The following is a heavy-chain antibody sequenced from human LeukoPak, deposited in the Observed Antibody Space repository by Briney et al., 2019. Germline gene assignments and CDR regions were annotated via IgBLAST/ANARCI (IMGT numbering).Heavy chain of an antibody. D-gene: IGHD3-10*01. Sequence: GGSLRLSCAASGFTFSSYAMSWVRQAPGKGLEWVSAISGSGGSTYYADSVKGRFTISRDNSKNTLYLQMNSLRAEDTAVYYCAKAPFYYGSGSLNAFDIWGQGTMVTVSS. V-gene: IGHV3-23*01. CDR3: AKAPFYYGSGSLNAFDI. CDR2: ISGSGGST. J-gene: IGHJ3*02. CDR1: GFTFSSYA.